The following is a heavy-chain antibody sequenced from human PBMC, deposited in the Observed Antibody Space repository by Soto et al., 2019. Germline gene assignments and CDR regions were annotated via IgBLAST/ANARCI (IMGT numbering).Heavy chain of an antibody. Sequence: SETLSLTCTVSGGSISSYYWSWIRQPPGKGLEWIGYIYYSGSTNYNPSLKSRVTISVDTSKNQFSLKLSSVTAADTAVYYCAREGPDPGIAAAGTVGFYYYYYYMDVWGKGTTVTVSS. V-gene: IGHV4-59*01. J-gene: IGHJ6*03. CDR1: GGSISSYY. CDR3: AREGPDPGIAAAGTVGFYYYYYYMDV. CDR2: IYYSGST. D-gene: IGHD6-13*01.